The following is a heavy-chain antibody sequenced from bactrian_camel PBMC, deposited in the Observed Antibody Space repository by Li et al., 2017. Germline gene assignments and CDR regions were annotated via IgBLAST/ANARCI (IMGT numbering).Heavy chain of an antibody. CDR2: IHSAGITT. J-gene: IGHJ4*01. CDR1: AATFRRDA. V-gene: IGHV3S40*01. D-gene: IGHD5*01. Sequence: VQLVESGGGLVQPGESLRLSCLASAATFRRDAMMWVRQAPGKGLEWVSGIHSAGITTYYKESVKDRFTISRDNSKNTVYLQLNRLKIDDTAMYYCANLDGLFADFGLGRGTQVTVS.